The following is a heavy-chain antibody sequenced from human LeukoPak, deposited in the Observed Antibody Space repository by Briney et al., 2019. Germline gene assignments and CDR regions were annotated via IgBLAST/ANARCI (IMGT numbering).Heavy chain of an antibody. D-gene: IGHD6-19*01. V-gene: IGHV3-53*01. CDR1: GFTVSNNY. CDR2: FYSDGST. CDR3: VKVGGGGGWYWSP. J-gene: IGHJ5*02. Sequence: GGALRLSRAPSGFTVSNNYMSGVRQAPGKGLEWVSVFYSDGSTYYANSVKGRFTISRDNSKNTLFLQMNILRVEDTAVYYCVKVGGGGGWYWSPWGQGTLVTVSS.